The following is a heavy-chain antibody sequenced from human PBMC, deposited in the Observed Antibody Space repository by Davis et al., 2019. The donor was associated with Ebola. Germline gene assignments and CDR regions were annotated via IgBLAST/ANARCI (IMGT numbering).Heavy chain of an antibody. CDR2: ISSSSSYT. CDR1: GFTFSDYY. D-gene: IGHD5-18*01. J-gene: IGHJ4*02. Sequence: GGSLRLSCAASGFTFSDYYMSWIRQAPGKGLEWVSYISSSSSYTNYADSVKGRFTISRDNAKNSLYLQMNSLRAEDTAVYYCARDRENSYGLFDYWGQGTLVTVSS. V-gene: IGHV3-11*06. CDR3: ARDRENSYGLFDY.